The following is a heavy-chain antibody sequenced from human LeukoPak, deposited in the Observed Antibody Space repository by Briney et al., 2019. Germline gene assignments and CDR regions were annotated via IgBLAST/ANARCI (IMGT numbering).Heavy chain of an antibody. CDR3: ARAPRVTMIIVTPGAFDM. V-gene: IGHV4-61*01. Sequence: SETLSLTCTVATGSVSSGTYYWSWIRQPPGKGLEWMGYMYYNGSTNYNPSLKSRLTISVDTSKKRFSLKLSSVTAADTAMYYCARAPRVTMIIVTPGAFDMWGQGTMVTVSS. J-gene: IGHJ3*02. D-gene: IGHD3-22*01. CDR1: TGSVSSGTYY. CDR2: MYYNGST.